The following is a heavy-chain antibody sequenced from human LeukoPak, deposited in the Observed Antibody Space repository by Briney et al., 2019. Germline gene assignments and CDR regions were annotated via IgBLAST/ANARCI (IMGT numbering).Heavy chain of an antibody. CDR1: GFTFSSYE. CDR3: ARGELGAMTTDY. CDR2: ISSSSYI. D-gene: IGHD4-17*01. V-gene: IGHV3-21*01. J-gene: IGHJ4*02. Sequence: GGSLRLSCAASGFTFSSYEMHWVRQAPGKGLEWVSSISSSSYICYANSVKGRFTISRDNAKNSLYLQMNSLRAEDTAVYYCARGELGAMTTDYWGQGTLVTVSS.